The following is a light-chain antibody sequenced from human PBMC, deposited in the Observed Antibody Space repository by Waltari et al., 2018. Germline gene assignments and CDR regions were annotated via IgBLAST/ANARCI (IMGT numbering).Light chain of an antibody. CDR1: QDISTF. Sequence: DIQMTQSPSSLSASVGDRVTITCQASQDISTFLTWYQLIPGRAPKFLIYDESNLQTGVPSRFSGSGSGTDFTFTISSLQPEDIATYYCQHYDNLPLTFGGGTKVEIK. J-gene: IGKJ4*01. V-gene: IGKV1-33*01. CDR3: QHYDNLPLT. CDR2: DES.